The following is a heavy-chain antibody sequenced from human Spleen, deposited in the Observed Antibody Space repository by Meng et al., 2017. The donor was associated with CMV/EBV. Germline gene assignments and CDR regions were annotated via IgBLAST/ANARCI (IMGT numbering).Heavy chain of an antibody. V-gene: IGHV3-30*04. J-gene: IGHJ1*01. D-gene: IGHD2-15*01. CDR1: GFTFSSYT. CDR2: ISYDGSDK. CDR3: AKDAIRDIVLLPTVVRGGYFHQ. Sequence: GESLKISCTASGFTFSSYTMHWVRQAPGKGLEWVAVISYDGSDKYYADSVKGRFTISRDNSKNTLYLQMNSLRAEDTAVYYCAKDAIRDIVLLPTVVRGGYFHQWGQGTLVTVSS.